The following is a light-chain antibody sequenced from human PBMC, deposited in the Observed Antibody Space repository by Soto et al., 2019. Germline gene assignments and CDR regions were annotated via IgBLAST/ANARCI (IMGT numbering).Light chain of an antibody. J-gene: IGKJ1*01. V-gene: IGKV2-28*01. CDR1: QSLLHSNGYTY. CDR2: LGS. Sequence: DIVMTQSPLSLPVTPGEPASISCRSSQSLLHSNGYTYLDWYLQKPGQSPQLLIYLGSSRASGVPDRFSGSGSGTDFKLKISRVEAEDVGVYYCRQPLQTPWTVGQGTKVEIK. CDR3: RQPLQTPWT.